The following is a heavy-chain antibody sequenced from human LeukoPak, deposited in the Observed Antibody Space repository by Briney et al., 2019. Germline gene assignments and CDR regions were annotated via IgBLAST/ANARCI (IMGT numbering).Heavy chain of an antibody. J-gene: IGHJ4*02. CDR2: INPNDGDT. CDR1: GYTFTDYY. D-gene: IGHD3-10*01. Sequence: ASVKVSCKASGYTFTDYYMHWVRQAPGQGFEWMGWINPNDGDTNYAQKFQGRVTITADKSTSTAYMELSSLRSEDTAVYYCARGVGYGSGSLGYWGQGTLVTVSS. V-gene: IGHV1-2*02. CDR3: ARGVGYGSGSLGY.